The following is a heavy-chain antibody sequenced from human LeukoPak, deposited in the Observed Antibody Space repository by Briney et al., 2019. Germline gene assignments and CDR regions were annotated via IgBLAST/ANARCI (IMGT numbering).Heavy chain of an antibody. J-gene: IGHJ4*02. CDR1: GGSFSGYY. CDR3: ARARKSSQTTVFDY. CDR2: INHSGST. D-gene: IGHD1-7*01. V-gene: IGHV4-34*01. Sequence: SETLSLTCAVYGGSFSGYYWRWIRQPPAKGREGMEQINHSGSTNYNPSLKSRVTISVDTSKNQFSLKLSSVTAADTAVYYCARARKSSQTTVFDYWGQGTLVTVSS.